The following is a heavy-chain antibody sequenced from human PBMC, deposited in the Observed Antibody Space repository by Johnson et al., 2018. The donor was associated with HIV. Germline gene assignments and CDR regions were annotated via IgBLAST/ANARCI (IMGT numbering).Heavy chain of an antibody. CDR1: RFTFEDHD. V-gene: IGHV3-66*01. D-gene: IGHD1-26*01. Sequence: VQLVESGGGVVQPGRSLRLSCAASRFTFEDHDMSWVRQVPGKGLEWVSVIYSGGSTYYAASVKGRFTISRDNSKNTLYLQMNSLRAEDTAVYYCAREGYSGSPNGRGAFDIWGQGTMVTVSS. CDR2: IYSGGST. J-gene: IGHJ3*02. CDR3: AREGYSGSPNGRGAFDI.